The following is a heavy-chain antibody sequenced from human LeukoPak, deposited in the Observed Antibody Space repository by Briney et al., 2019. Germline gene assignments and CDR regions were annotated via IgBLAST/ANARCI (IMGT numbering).Heavy chain of an antibody. CDR2: IRSKANSYAT. J-gene: IGHJ5*02. CDR3: TRPRDSNWFDP. D-gene: IGHD3-10*01. V-gene: IGHV3-73*01. CDR1: GFTFSGPA. Sequence: GGSLRLSCAASGFTFSGPAMHWVRQASGKGLEWVGRIRSKANSYATAYAASVKGRFTISRDDSKNTAYLQMNSLKTEDTAVYYCTRPRDSNWFDPWGQGTLVTVSS.